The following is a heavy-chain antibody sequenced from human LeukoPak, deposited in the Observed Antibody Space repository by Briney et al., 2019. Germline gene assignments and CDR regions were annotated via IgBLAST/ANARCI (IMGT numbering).Heavy chain of an antibody. CDR1: GGTFSSYA. CDR3: ARELGSAFDI. CDR2: IIPIFGTA. J-gene: IGHJ3*02. Sequence: SVKVSCEASGGTFSSYAISWVRQAPGQGLEWMGRIIPIFGTANYAQKFQGRVTITTDESTSTAYMELSSLRSEDTAVYYCARELGSAFDIWGQGTMVTVSS. V-gene: IGHV1-69*05.